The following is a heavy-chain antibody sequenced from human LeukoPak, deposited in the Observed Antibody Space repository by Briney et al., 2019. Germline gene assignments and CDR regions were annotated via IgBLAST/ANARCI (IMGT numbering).Heavy chain of an antibody. CDR2: IWYDGSNK. CDR1: GFTFSSYG. D-gene: IGHD3-10*01. CDR3: ARDPGFGDTLDY. Sequence: GRSLRLSCAASGFTFSSYGMHWVRQAPGKGLEWVAVIWYDGSNKYYADSVKGRFTISSDNSKNTLYLQMNSLRAEDTAVYYCARDPGFGDTLDYWGQGTLVTVSS. V-gene: IGHV3-33*01. J-gene: IGHJ4*02.